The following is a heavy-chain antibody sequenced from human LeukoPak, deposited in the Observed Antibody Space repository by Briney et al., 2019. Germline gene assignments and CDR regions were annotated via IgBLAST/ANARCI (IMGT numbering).Heavy chain of an antibody. D-gene: IGHD2-2*01. Sequence: SETLSLTCAVYGGSFSGYYWSWIRQPPGKGLEWIGEINHSGSTNYNPSLKSRVTISVDTSKNQFSLKLSSVTAADTAVYYCASSYGSTMDGDYYYGMDVWGQGTTVTVSS. CDR1: GGSFSGYY. J-gene: IGHJ6*02. CDR2: INHSGST. CDR3: ASSYGSTMDGDYYYGMDV. V-gene: IGHV4-34*01.